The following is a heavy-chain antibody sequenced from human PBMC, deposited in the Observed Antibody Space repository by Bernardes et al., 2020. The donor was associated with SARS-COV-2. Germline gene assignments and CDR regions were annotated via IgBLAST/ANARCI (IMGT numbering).Heavy chain of an antibody. V-gene: IGHV3-74*01. CDR1: GMTFSSFW. CDR3: AKDYCGGDCDFFDY. D-gene: IGHD2-21*02. J-gene: IGHJ4*02. CDR2: INEDGSTT. Sequence: GGSLRLSCAASGMTFSSFWMHWVRQVPGKGLVWVSRINEDGSTTDYADSVKGRFTISRDNSKNILFLQMNDLRAEDTAVYYCAKDYCGGDCDFFDYWGQGTVVTVSS.